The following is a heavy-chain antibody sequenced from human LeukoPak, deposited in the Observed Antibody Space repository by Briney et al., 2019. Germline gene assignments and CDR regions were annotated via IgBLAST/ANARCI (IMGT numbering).Heavy chain of an antibody. CDR2: ISYDGSNK. D-gene: IGHD3-10*01. CDR1: GFTFSSYS. Sequence: PGGSLRLSCAASGFTFSSYSMHWVRQAPGEGLEWVAVISYDGSNKYYADSVRGRFTISRDNSKNTLYLQMNSLRAEDTAVYYCARDPFYYGSGSYYLDCWGQGTLVTVSS. J-gene: IGHJ4*02. CDR3: ARDPFYYGSGSYYLDC. V-gene: IGHV3-30-3*01.